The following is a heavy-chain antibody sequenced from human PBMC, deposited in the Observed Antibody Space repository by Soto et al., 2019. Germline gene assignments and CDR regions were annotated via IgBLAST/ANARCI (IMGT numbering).Heavy chain of an antibody. CDR1: GFTFSTYE. CDR3: GRGRALSGSYYAFDF. D-gene: IGHD1-26*01. V-gene: IGHV3-48*03. CDR2: VDSRARTI. J-gene: IGHJ4*02. Sequence: EVQLVESGGGLVQPGGSLRLSCAASGFTFSTYEMNWVRQAPGKGLEWVSYVDSRARTIHYADSVKGRFTISRDNARNSLFLKMNILRVEDRAIYYCGRGRALSGSYYAFDFGGQGSLVTVSS.